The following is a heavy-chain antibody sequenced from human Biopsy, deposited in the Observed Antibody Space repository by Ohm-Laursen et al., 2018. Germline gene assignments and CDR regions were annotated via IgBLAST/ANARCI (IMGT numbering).Heavy chain of an antibody. V-gene: IGHV3-23*01. D-gene: IGHD2-21*01. J-gene: IGHJ4*02. CDR1: GFTFSSCD. CDR2: ISGNSDII. CDR3: TNHYCGGITCLMNF. Sequence: GSLRLSCTASGFTFSSCDMTWVRQAPGKGLEWVSTISGNSDIIYDTDSVKGRFTISRDNSRNTLYLQMNSLRAEDTAVYFCTNHYCGGITCLMNFWGQGTLVTVSS.